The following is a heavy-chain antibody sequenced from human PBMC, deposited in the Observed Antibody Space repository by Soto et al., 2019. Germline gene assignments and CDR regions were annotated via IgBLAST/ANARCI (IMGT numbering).Heavy chain of an antibody. D-gene: IGHD1-26*01. V-gene: IGHV2-5*02. Sequence: QITLKESGPTLVKPTQTLTLTCTFSGFSLTTDRVGVGWIRQPPGEALEWPAVIYWDDSKTYRPSLESRLTITKDTSKNQVALTRTNMDSLDTATYYCAHAYGGRSLYWGQGTLVTVSS. CDR2: IYWDDSK. CDR1: GFSLTTDRVG. J-gene: IGHJ4*02. CDR3: AHAYGGRSLY.